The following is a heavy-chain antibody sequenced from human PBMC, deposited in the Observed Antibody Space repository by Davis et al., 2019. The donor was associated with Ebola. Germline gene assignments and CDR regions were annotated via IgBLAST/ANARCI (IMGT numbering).Heavy chain of an antibody. CDR1: GGSFSGYY. D-gene: IGHD2-15*01. CDR2: IYHSGST. J-gene: IGHJ5*02. CDR3: ARHGGHIVVVVAATFPRWFDP. Sequence: GSLRLSCAVYGGSFSGYYWSWIRQPPGKGLEWIGYIYHSGSTYYNPSLKSRVTISVDTSKNQFSLKLSSVTAADTAVYYCARHGGHIVVVVAATFPRWFDPWGQGTLVTVSP. V-gene: IGHV4-34*01.